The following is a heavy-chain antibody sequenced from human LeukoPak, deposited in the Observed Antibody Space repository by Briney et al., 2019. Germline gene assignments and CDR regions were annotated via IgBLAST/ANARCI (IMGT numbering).Heavy chain of an antibody. D-gene: IGHD6-19*01. CDR1: GFTFSSYA. Sequence: GGSLRLSCAASGFTFSSYAMSWVRQAPGKGLEWVSAISGSGGSTYYADSVKGRFTISRDNSKNTLYLQMNSLRAEDTAVYYCAKVPLSSSGWDREYYFDYWGQGTLVTVSS. V-gene: IGHV3-23*01. CDR2: ISGSGGST. J-gene: IGHJ4*02. CDR3: AKVPLSSSGWDREYYFDY.